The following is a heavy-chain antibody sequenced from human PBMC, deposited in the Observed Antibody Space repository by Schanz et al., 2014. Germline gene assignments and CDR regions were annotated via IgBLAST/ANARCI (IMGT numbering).Heavy chain of an antibody. D-gene: IGHD1-26*01. J-gene: IGHJ4*02. V-gene: IGHV1-18*01. CDR2: ISGYTGDT. Sequence: QVQLVQSGAEVKKPGSSVKVSCKLSGGTFSSYTISWMRQAPGQGPEWIGWISGYTGDTKYAQKFQHRVNMTTDRTTSTVYMELRSLRFDDTAVYFCARDNGRIPAANSFDYWGQGTRVTVSS. CDR3: ARDNGRIPAANSFDY. CDR1: GGTFSSYT.